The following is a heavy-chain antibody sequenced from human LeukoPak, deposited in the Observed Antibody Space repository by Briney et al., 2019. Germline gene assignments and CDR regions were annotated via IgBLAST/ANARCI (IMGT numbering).Heavy chain of an antibody. CDR2: ISGSGGST. CDR1: GFTFSSYA. D-gene: IGHD5-12*01. J-gene: IGHJ3*02. CDR3: APSLVATDAFDI. V-gene: IGHV3-23*01. Sequence: GGSLRLSCAGSGFTFSSYAMSWVRQAPGKGLEWVSAISGSGGSTYYADSVKGRFTISRDNSKNTLYLQMNSLRAEDTAVYYCAPSLVATDAFDIWGQGTMVTVSS.